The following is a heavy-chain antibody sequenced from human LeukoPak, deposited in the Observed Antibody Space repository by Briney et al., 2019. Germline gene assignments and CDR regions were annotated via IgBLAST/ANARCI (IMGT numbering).Heavy chain of an antibody. CDR1: GGSISSHY. CDR2: SYYSGST. Sequence: SETLSLTCTVSGGSISSHYWSWIRRPPGKGLEWIGYSYYSGSTNYNPSLKSRVTISVDTSKNQFSLKLSSVTAADTAVYYCARDRAGYCSSTSCYRKGMDVWGKGTTVTVSS. D-gene: IGHD2-2*02. CDR3: ARDRAGYCSSTSCYRKGMDV. V-gene: IGHV4-59*11. J-gene: IGHJ6*04.